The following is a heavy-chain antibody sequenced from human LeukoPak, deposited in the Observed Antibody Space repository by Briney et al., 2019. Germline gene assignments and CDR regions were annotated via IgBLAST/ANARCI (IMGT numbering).Heavy chain of an antibody. V-gene: IGHV1-24*01. J-gene: IGHJ6*02. Sequence: GASVKVSCKVSGNTLTELSMHWVRQAPGKGLEWMGGFDPEDGETIYAQKFQGRVTMTEDTSTDTAYMELSSLRSEDTAVYYCATGIVAVYYYGMDVWGQGTTVTVSS. CDR1: GNTLTELS. CDR3: ATGIVAVYYYGMDV. CDR2: FDPEDGET. D-gene: IGHD2-15*01.